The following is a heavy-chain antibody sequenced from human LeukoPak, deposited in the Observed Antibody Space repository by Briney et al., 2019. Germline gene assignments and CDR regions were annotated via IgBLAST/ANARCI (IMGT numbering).Heavy chain of an antibody. CDR1: GFTFSGYA. V-gene: IGHV3-23*01. D-gene: IGHD6-19*01. J-gene: IGHJ6*03. Sequence: QPGGSLRLSCAASGFTFSGYAMSWVRQTPGKGLEWVSAISGGGGSTYYADSVKGRFTLSRDNSKNTLFLLMNSLRAEDTAVYYCAKGGGLAVVYVVDFYYMDVWGKGTTVTVSS. CDR3: AKGGGLAVVYVVDFYYMDV. CDR2: ISGGGGST.